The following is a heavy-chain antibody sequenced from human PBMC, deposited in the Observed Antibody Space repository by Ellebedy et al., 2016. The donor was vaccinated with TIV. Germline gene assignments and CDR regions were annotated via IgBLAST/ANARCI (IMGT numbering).Heavy chain of an antibody. CDR2: ISNTGNT. CDR1: GASISSFF. Sequence: MPSETLSLTCNVSGASISSFFWSWIRQLPGKGLEWIGYISNTGNTNYNPSLKSRFAISVDTSKSQFSLRLTSVTTADTAVYFCARDRSGSYDFWGQGALIAVSS. V-gene: IGHV4-59*01. CDR3: ARDRSGSYDF. J-gene: IGHJ4*02. D-gene: IGHD1-26*01.